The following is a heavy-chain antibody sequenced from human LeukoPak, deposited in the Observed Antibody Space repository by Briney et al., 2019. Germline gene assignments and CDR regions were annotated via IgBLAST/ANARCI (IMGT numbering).Heavy chain of an antibody. J-gene: IGHJ4*02. CDR2: TRNKANSYTT. D-gene: IGHD3-10*01. CDR3: ATVSLLWFGEVVG. Sequence: PGGSLRLSCAASGFTFSDHYMDWVRQAPGKGLEWVGRTRNKANSYTTEYAASVKGRFTISRDDSKNSLYLQMNSLRTEDTAVYYCATVSLLWFGEVVGWGQGTLVTVSS. CDR1: GFTFSDHY. V-gene: IGHV3-72*01.